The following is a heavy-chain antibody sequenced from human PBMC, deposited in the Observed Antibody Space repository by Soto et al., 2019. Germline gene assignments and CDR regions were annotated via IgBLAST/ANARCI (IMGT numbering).Heavy chain of an antibody. CDR2: IIPDGVST. CDR3: AKLPVRKVTDEC. Sequence: PGGSLRLSCAASGFTFSIYAMSWVRQAPGKGLEWVSTIIPDGVSTFYADSVKGRFTISRDNSRNTLYLQMNSLRAEDTAVYYCAKLPVRKVTDECWGQGTLVTVSS. D-gene: IGHD4-4*01. CDR1: GFTFSIYA. J-gene: IGHJ4*02. V-gene: IGHV3-23*01.